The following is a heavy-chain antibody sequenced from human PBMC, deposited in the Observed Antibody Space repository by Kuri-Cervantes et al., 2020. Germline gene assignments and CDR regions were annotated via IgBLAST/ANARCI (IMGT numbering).Heavy chain of an antibody. V-gene: IGHV4-34*01. J-gene: IGHJ5*02. Sequence: SETLSLTCAVYGGSFSGYYWGWIRQPPGKGLEWIGSMHERGSTYYNPSLKSRVTISVDTSKNQFSLKLSSVTAADTAVYYCARSVRYWFDPWGQGTLVTVSS. CDR1: GGSFSGYY. CDR3: ARSVRYWFDP. CDR2: MHERGST.